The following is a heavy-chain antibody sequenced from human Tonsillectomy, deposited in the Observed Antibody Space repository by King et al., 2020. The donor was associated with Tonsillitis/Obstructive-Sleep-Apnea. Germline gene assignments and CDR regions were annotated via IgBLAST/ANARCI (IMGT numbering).Heavy chain of an antibody. Sequence: VQLVESGSELKKPGASVKVSCKASGYTFTNYAMNWVRQAPGQGLEWMGWINPNTGNPTYAQGFTGRFVFSLDTSVSTAYLQISSLKAEDTAVYYCAREGADYDFWSGYYRDYYYYMDVWGKGTTVTVSS. CDR1: GYTFTNYA. CDR2: INPNTGNP. D-gene: IGHD3-3*01. CDR3: AREGADYDFWSGYYRDYYYYMDV. J-gene: IGHJ6*03. V-gene: IGHV7-4-1*02.